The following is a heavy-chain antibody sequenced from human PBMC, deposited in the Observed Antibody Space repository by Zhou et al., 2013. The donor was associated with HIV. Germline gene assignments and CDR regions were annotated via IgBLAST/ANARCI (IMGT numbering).Heavy chain of an antibody. CDR1: GGTFNKYT. CDR2: TIPVFGTT. Sequence: QVQLVQSGAEVKKPGSSVKVSCKASGGTFNKYTMTWVRQAPGQGLEWMGGTIPVFGTTNYAQKFHGRVTITTDESSSTAYMELTNLTFNDTAVYYCARGAYGSGSFXGRYWGQGTLVTVAS. J-gene: IGHJ4*02. D-gene: IGHD3-10*01. CDR3: ARGAYGSGSFXGRY. V-gene: IGHV1-69*05.